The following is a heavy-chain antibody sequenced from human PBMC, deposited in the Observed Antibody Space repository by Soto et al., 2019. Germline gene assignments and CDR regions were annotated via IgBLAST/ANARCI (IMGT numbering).Heavy chain of an antibody. D-gene: IGHD6-13*01. CDR2: IIPIFGTA. CDR1: GGTFRSYA. V-gene: IGHV1-69*13. CDR3: GRGVAAAGTQHYFDY. J-gene: IGHJ4*02. Sequence: VASEKVSCKASGGTFRSYAISWVRQAPGQGLEWMGGIIPIFGTANYAQKFQGRVTITADESTSTAYMELSSLRSEDTAVYYCGRGVAAAGTQHYFDYWGQGTLVTVS.